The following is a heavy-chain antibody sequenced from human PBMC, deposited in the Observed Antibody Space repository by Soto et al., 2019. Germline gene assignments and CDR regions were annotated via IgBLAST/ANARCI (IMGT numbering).Heavy chain of an antibody. Sequence: QVQLVQSGAEVKKPGSSVKVYCKASGGTLSSYTISWVRQAPGQGLEWMGRIIPILDIPNYAQKFQGRVTITADKSTSTAYMELSNLRSEDTAVYYSARETYNWNSGLDYRGQGTLVTVSS. V-gene: IGHV1-69*02. CDR1: GGTLSSYT. J-gene: IGHJ4*02. CDR2: IIPILDIP. CDR3: ARETYNWNSGLDY. D-gene: IGHD1-1*01.